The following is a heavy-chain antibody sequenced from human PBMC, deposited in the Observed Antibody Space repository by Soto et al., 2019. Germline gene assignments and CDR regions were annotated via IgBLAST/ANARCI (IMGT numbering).Heavy chain of an antibody. CDR1: GFTFHEFA. Sequence: EVQLVESGGGLVQPGRSLRLSCAASGFTFHEFAMHWVRQAPGKGLEWVSGITWNSGSIGYADPVKGRFTISRDNAKNSLYLQMNSLRAEDTALYYCVKDSRGDYYYGMDVWGQGTTVTVSS. J-gene: IGHJ6*02. CDR2: ITWNSGSI. V-gene: IGHV3-9*01. CDR3: VKDSRGDYYYGMDV.